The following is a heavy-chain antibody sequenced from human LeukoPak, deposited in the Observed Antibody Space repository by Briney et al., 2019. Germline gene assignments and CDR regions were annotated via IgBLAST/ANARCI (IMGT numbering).Heavy chain of an antibody. D-gene: IGHD2-2*01. CDR2: ISSSSSYI. V-gene: IGHV3-21*03. J-gene: IGHJ4*02. CDR3: AREYCSSTSCSLTRTYYFDY. CDR1: GFTFSSYS. Sequence: AGGSLRLSCAASGFTFSSYSMNWVRQAPGKGLEWVSSISSSSSYIYYADSVKGRFTISRDNAKNSLYLQMNSLRAEGTAVYYCAREYCSSTSCSLTRTYYFDYWGQGTLVTVSS.